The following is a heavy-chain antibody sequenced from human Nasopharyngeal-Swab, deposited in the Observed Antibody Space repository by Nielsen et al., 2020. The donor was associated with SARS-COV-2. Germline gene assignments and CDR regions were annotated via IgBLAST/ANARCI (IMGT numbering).Heavy chain of an antibody. J-gene: IGHJ3*02. CDR2: IYYSGST. CDR3: ARAAITMIVVVSAFDI. V-gene: IGHV4-31*02. Sequence: WIRQPPGKGPEWIGYIYYSGSTYYNPSLKSRVTISVDTSKNQFSLKLSPVTAADTAVYYCARAAITMIVVVSAFDIWGQGTMVTVSS. D-gene: IGHD3-22*01.